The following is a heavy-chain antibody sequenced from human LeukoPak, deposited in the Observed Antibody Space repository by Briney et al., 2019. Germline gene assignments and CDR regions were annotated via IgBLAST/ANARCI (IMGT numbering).Heavy chain of an antibody. Sequence: GGSLRLSCAASGFTFSSYWMHWVRHAPGKGLEFVSRINSDGSTTSYADSVKGRFTTSSDSAKDTLYLQMNSLRAEDTAVYYCARESGYCSGTHCWRPEDQWGQGNLVSVSS. D-gene: IGHD2-2*01. CDR3: ARESGYCSGTHCWRPEDQ. V-gene: IGHV3-74*01. J-gene: IGHJ4*02. CDR1: GFTFSSYW. CDR2: INSDGSTT.